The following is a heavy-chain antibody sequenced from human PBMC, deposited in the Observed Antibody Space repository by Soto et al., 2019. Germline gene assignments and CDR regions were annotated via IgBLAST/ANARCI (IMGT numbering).Heavy chain of an antibody. V-gene: IGHV1-46*03. CDR3: ARLRLLKGAFDI. Sequence: QVQLLQSGSEVKKPGGSVKVSCQASGYTFTSNYIHWVRQAPGQGLEWMGIINPSGSDTTYAEKFQGRVTMTRDTSTSTVYMNLSSLRSEDTAVYYCARLRLLKGAFDIWGQGTMVTVSS. CDR1: GYTFTSNY. J-gene: IGHJ3*02. CDR2: INPSGSDT.